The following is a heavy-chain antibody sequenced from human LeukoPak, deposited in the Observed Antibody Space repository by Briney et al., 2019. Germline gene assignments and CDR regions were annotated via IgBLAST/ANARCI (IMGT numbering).Heavy chain of an antibody. CDR1: GYSISSGYY. CDR3: ARPREGG. D-gene: IGHD3-16*01. Sequence: PSETLSLTCAVSGYSISSGYYWGWIRQPPGKGLEWIGSIYHSGSTYYNPSLKSRATISVDTSKNQFSLKLSSVTAADTAVYYCARPREGGWGQGTLVTVSS. CDR2: IYHSGST. J-gene: IGHJ4*02. V-gene: IGHV4-38-2*01.